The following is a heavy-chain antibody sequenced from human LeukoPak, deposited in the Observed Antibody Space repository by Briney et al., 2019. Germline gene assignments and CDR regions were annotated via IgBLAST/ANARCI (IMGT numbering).Heavy chain of an antibody. J-gene: IGHJ6*02. CDR3: ARVRGAYGMDV. CDR1: GFTFSSYS. D-gene: IGHD5-24*01. CDR2: ISSSSSYI. Sequence: GGSLRLSCAASGFTFSSYSMNWVCQAPGKGLEWVSSISSSSSYIYYADSVKGRFTISRDNAKNSLYLQMNSLRAEDTAVYYCARVRGAYGMDVWGQGTTVTVSS. V-gene: IGHV3-21*01.